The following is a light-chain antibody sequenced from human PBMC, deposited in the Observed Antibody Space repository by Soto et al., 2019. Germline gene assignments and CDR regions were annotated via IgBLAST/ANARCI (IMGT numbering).Light chain of an antibody. CDR2: YDS. V-gene: IGLV3-21*04. CDR1: NIGSKS. J-gene: IGLJ2*01. CDR3: QVWDSSSDHREV. Sequence: SYELTQSPSVSVAPGKTARITCGGNNIGSKSVHWYQQKTGQAPVLVIYYDSDRPSGIPERFSGSNSGNTATLTISRVEAGAEADYYCQVWDSSSDHREVFGGGTKLTVL.